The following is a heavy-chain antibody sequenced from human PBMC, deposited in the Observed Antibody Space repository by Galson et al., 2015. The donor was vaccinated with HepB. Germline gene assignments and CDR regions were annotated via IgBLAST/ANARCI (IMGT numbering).Heavy chain of an antibody. CDR2: IIPILGIA. V-gene: IGHV1-69*04. CDR1: GGTFNIYT. Sequence: SVKVSCKASGGTFNIYTFNWVRQAPGQGPEWMGRIIPILGIANYAQKFQGRVTITADKSTSTAYMELSSLRSEDTAVYYCARDANMVVRAGSGSSNLVYWGQGTLVTVSS. D-gene: IGHD3-10*01. CDR3: ARDANMVVRAGSGSSNLVY. J-gene: IGHJ4*02.